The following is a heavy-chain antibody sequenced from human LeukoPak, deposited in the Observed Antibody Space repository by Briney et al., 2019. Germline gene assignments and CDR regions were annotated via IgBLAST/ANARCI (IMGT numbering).Heavy chain of an antibody. Sequence: ASVKVSCKASGYTFTGYYMHWVRQAPGQGLEWMGWINPNSGGTNYAQKFQGRVTMTRDTSISTAYMELSRLRSDDTAVYYCARDRELYHSSSWYLYWFDPWGQGTLVTVSS. J-gene: IGHJ5*02. V-gene: IGHV1-2*02. CDR2: INPNSGGT. D-gene: IGHD6-13*01. CDR1: GYTFTGYY. CDR3: ARDRELYHSSSWYLYWFDP.